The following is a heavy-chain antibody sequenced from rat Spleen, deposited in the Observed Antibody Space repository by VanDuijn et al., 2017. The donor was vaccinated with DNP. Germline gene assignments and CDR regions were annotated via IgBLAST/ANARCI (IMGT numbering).Heavy chain of an antibody. CDR3: ARWRDWYFDF. CDR1: GYSITSNY. J-gene: IGHJ1*01. Sequence: EVQLQESGPGLVKPSQSLSLTCSVTGYSITSNYWAWIRKFPGNKMEWMGYISYSGSTSYNPSLKSRISITRDKSKNQFFLQLNSVTTEDKATYYCARWRDWYFDFWGPGTKVTVSS. D-gene: IGHD1-11*01. V-gene: IGHV3-1*01. CDR2: ISYSGST.